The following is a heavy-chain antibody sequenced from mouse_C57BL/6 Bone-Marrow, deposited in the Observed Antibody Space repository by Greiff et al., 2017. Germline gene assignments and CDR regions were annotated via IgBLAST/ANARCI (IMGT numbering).Heavy chain of an antibody. J-gene: IGHJ4*01. CDR1: GFTFSSYG. CDR2: ISSGGSYT. Sequence: EVKLVESGGDLVKPGGSLKLSCAASGFTFSSYGMSWVRQTPDKRLEWVATISSGGSYTYYPDSVKGRFTISRDNAKNTLYLQMSSLKSEDTAMYYCAIHYSMDYWGQGTSVTVSS. CDR3: AIHYSMDY. V-gene: IGHV5-6*01.